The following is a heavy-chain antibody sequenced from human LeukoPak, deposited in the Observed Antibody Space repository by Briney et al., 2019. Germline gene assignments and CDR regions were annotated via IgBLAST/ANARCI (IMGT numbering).Heavy chain of an antibody. J-gene: IGHJ6*02. D-gene: IGHD2-2*01. CDR3: ARLGVVPAAMLYYYGMDV. CDR2: IYYSGST. V-gene: IGHV4-59*01. CDR1: GGSISSYY. Sequence: SEPLSFTCSSSGGSISSYYWSWIRKPPGKALEWIGYIYYSGSTNYTPSLKSRVTISVDTSKNQFSLELSSVTAADTAVYYCARLGVVPAAMLYYYGMDVWGQGTTVTVSS.